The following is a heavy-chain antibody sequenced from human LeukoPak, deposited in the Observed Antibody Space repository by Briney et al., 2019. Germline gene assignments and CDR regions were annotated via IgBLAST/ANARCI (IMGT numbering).Heavy chain of an antibody. V-gene: IGHV1-18*01. J-gene: IGHJ4*02. CDR3: AWGAAAAGTAY. D-gene: IGHD6-13*01. CDR2: ISAYNGNT. CDR1: VYTFTSYG. Sequence: ASVNVSCKASVYTFTSYGISWVRQAPGQAREWMGWISAYNGNTNYAQKLQGRVTMTTDTSTSTAYMELRSLRSDDTAVYYCAWGAAAAGTAYWGQGTLVTVSS.